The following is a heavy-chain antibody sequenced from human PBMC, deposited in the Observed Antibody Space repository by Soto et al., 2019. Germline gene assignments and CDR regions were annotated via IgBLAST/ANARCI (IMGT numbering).Heavy chain of an antibody. V-gene: IGHV4-31*03. CDR2: TYYSGST. D-gene: IGHD3-16*01. CDR3: ERDRPLSDGGTPFYYGMDV. CDR1: GGSISSGAYY. Sequence: SETLSLTCTVSGGSISSGAYYWSWIRQHPGKGLEWIWYTYYSGSTYHNPSLKRRLTISVDTSKNQFSLKLTSVTAADTAVYYCERDRPLSDGGTPFYYGMDVWGQGTTVTVSS. J-gene: IGHJ6*02.